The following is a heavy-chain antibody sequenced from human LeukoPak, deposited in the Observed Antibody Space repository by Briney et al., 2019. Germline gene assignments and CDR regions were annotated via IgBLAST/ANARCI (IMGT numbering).Heavy chain of an antibody. Sequence: SETLSLTCAVYGGSFSGYYWSWIRQPPGEGLEWIGSIYYSGNTYYNPSLKSRVTISLDTSKNQFSLKLTSVTAADTAVYYCAPVQWLADTWGYWGQGTLVTVSS. CDR3: APVQWLADTWGY. CDR1: GGSFSGYY. D-gene: IGHD6-19*01. J-gene: IGHJ4*02. V-gene: IGHV4-34*01. CDR2: IYYSGNT.